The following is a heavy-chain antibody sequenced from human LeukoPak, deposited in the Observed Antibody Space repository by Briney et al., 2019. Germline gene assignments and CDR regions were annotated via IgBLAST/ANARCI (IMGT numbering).Heavy chain of an antibody. D-gene: IGHD4-17*01. CDR1: GGSISSYY. CDR2: IYYSGST. J-gene: IGHJ4*02. CDR3: ARLLGHDSGDYLDS. V-gene: IGHV4-39*01. Sequence: SETLSLTCTVSGGSISSYYWGWIRQPPGKGLEWIGSIYYSGSTYYNPSLKSRVTISVDTSKNQFSLKLSSVTAADTAVYYCARLLGHDSGDYLDSWGQGTLVTVSS.